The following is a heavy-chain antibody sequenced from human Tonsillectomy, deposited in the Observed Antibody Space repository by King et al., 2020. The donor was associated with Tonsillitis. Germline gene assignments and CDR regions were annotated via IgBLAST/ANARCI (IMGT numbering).Heavy chain of an antibody. D-gene: IGHD6-13*01. J-gene: IGHJ5*02. V-gene: IGHV5-51*01. Sequence: VQLVESGAEVKKPGESLKISCKGSGYSFTSYWIAWVRQMPGKGLEWMGIIYPGDSDTRYSPSLQGQVTISADKSISTAYLQWSSLMASDPAIYYCARIAAARNWFDPWGQGTLVTVSS. CDR2: IYPGDSDT. CDR1: GYSFTSYW. CDR3: ARIAAARNWFDP.